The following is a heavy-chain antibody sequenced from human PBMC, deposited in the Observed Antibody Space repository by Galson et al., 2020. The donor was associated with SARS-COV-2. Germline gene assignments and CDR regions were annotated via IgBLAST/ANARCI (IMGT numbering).Heavy chain of an antibody. V-gene: IGHV3-21*01. CDR1: GFTFTTYG. Sequence: GESLKISCAASGFTFTTYGMIWVRQAPGKGLEWVSSISNTGSYIYYADSVKGRFTTSRDNAKNSLYLQINSLRAEDTAVYYCASPLGYCSGGTCYGYYYHGLDVWGQGTTFTVSS. CDR3: ASPLGYCSGGTCYGYYYHGLDV. J-gene: IGHJ6*02. D-gene: IGHD2-15*01. CDR2: ISNTGSYI.